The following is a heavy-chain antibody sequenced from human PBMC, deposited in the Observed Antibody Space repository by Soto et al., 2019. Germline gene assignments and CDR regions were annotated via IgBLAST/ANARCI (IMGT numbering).Heavy chain of an antibody. CDR3: ARNLRFLEWFSVGIDY. J-gene: IGHJ4*02. Sequence: GGSLRLSCAASGFTFSSYSMNWVRQAPGKGLEWVSSISSSSSYIYYADSVKGRFTISRDNAKNSLYLQMNSLRAEDTAVYYCARNLRFLEWFSVGIDYWGQGTLVTVSS. CDR2: ISSSSSYI. CDR1: GFTFSSYS. D-gene: IGHD3-3*01. V-gene: IGHV3-21*01.